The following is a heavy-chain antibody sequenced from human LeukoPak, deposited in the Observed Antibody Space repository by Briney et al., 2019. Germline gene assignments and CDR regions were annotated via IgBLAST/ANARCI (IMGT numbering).Heavy chain of an antibody. CDR2: MNPNSGNT. J-gene: IGHJ4*02. D-gene: IGHD2-15*01. V-gene: IGHV1-8*01. CDR3: ARVGGYCSGGSCYGPGPTPDY. Sequence: GASVKVSCKASGYTFTSYGINWVRQATGQGLEWMGRMNPNSGNTGYAQKFQGRLTMTRNTSISTVYMELSSLRSEDTAVYYCARVGGYCSGGSCYGPGPTPDYWGQGTLVTVSS. CDR1: GYTFTSYG.